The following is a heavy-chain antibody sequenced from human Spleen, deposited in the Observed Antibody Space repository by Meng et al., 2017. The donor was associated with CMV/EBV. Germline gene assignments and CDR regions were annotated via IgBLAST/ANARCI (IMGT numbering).Heavy chain of an antibody. D-gene: IGHD3/OR15-3a*01. CDR1: GFPFRGSW. J-gene: IGHJ5*02. CDR2: INVDGSTT. Sequence: VASGFPFRGSWMHWVRQAPGKGLVWVSRINVDGSTTGYADSVKGRFTISRDNAKNTLYLDMNSLSVEDTGVYYCAGAWTGYYGWFDPWGQGTLVTVSS. CDR3: AGAWTGYYGWFDP. V-gene: IGHV3-74*01.